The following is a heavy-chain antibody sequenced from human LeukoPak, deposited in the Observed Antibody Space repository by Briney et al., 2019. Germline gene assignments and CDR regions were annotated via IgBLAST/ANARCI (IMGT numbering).Heavy chain of an antibody. CDR3: ARDYGDYEETWFDP. V-gene: IGHV3-48*03. J-gene: IGHJ5*02. D-gene: IGHD4-17*01. CDR2: ISSSGSTI. CDR1: GFTFSSYE. Sequence: GGSLRLSCAASGFTFSSYEMNWVRQAPGKGLEWVSYISSSGSTIYYADSVKGRFTISRDNAKNSLYLQMNSLRAEDTAVYYCARDYGDYEETWFDPWGQGTLVTVSS.